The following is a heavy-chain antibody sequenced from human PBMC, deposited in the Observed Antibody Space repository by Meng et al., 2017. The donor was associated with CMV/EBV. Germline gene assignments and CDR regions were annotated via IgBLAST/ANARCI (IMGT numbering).Heavy chain of an antibody. Sequence: SLKISCAASGFTFDDYAMHWVRQAPGKGLEWVSGISWNSGSIGYADSVKGRFTISRDNAKNSLYLQMNSLRAEDTALYYCAKDITIFGVVISSYGMDVWGHGTSVTVSS. CDR3: AKDITIFGVVISSYGMDV. CDR1: GFTFDDYA. D-gene: IGHD3-3*01. V-gene: IGHV3-9*01. J-gene: IGHJ6*02. CDR2: ISWNSGSI.